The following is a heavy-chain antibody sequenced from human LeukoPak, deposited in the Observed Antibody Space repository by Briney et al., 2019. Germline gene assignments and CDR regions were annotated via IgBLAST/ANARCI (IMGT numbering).Heavy chain of an antibody. V-gene: IGHV3-7*01. Sequence: GGSLRLSCAASGFTFSKCYMRWVRQAPGKGLEWVATIKEDGSEKSYVDSVKGRFTISRDNAKNSLYLQMNSLRVDDTAVYYCARDVGPSDYWGQGTLVTVSS. J-gene: IGHJ4*02. CDR3: ARDVGPSDY. D-gene: IGHD1-26*01. CDR1: GFTFSKCY. CDR2: IKEDGSEK.